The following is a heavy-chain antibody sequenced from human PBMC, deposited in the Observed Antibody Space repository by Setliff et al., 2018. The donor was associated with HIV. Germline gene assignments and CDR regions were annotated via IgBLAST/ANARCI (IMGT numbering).Heavy chain of an antibody. V-gene: IGHV3-7*05. Sequence: GGSLRLSCAASGYTFSSYWMAWVRQRPGKGLEWVANIQQHGSEIHYVASVEGRFTISRDSAKNSLYLQMNSLRAEDTAVYYCANMQWASNAWYSFDYWGQGALVTVSS. CDR2: IQQHGSEI. J-gene: IGHJ4*02. CDR1: GYTFSSYW. D-gene: IGHD6-19*01. CDR3: ANMQWASNAWYSFDY.